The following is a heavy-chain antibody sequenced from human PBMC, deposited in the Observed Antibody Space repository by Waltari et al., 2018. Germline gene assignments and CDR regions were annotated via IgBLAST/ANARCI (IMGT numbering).Heavy chain of an antibody. Sequence: EVQLVESGGGLVQPGRSLRLSCTASGLTFGDYAMSWFRQAPGKWLAWVGFFGSKAYGGTTEYAASVKGRFTISRDDSKSIAYLQMNSLKTEDTAVYYCTRDMYGPSWYYDFWSGYAGPGWFDPWGQGTLVTVSS. CDR2: FGSKAYGGTT. D-gene: IGHD3-3*01. J-gene: IGHJ5*02. CDR3: TRDMYGPSWYYDFWSGYAGPGWFDP. V-gene: IGHV3-49*03. CDR1: GLTFGDYA.